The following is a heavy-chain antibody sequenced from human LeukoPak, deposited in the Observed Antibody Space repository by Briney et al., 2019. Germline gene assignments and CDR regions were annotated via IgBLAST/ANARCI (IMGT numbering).Heavy chain of an antibody. V-gene: IGHV4-61*08. D-gene: IGHD3-10*01. CDR1: GGSISSGDYY. Sequence: SETLSLTCTVSGGSISSGDYYWSWIRQPPGKGLEWIGYIYYSGSTNYNPSLKSRVTISVDTSKNQFSLKLSSVTAADTAVYYCARYNVGSGSYSHYFDYWGQGTLVTVSS. CDR3: ARYNVGSGSYSHYFDY. J-gene: IGHJ4*02. CDR2: IYYSGST.